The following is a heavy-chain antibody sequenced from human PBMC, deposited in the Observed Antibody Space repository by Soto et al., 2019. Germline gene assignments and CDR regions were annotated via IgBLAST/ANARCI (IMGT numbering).Heavy chain of an antibody. CDR1: GGSITNSDYF. CDR2: IYYSGNT. D-gene: IGHD2-21*02. CDR3: ARHQNIMVVTAARGFDV. J-gene: IGHJ3*01. Sequence: SETLSLTCTVSGGSITNSDYFWAWIRQPPGKGLECIGNIYYSGNTYYNPPFNSRVTISVDTSRNQFSLKLTSVTASDTAVYYCARHQNIMVVTAARGFDVWGQGTMVTVS. V-gene: IGHV4-39*01.